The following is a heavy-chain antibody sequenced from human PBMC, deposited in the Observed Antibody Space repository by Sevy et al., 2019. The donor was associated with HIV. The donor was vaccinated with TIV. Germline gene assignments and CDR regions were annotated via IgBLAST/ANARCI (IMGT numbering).Heavy chain of an antibody. Sequence: GGSLRLSCAASGFTFSNYWMNWVRQAPGKGLEWVAIIKQDGSEKYYVDSVKGRFTVSRDNAKNSLYLQMDGLGADDTAVYYCAAGTGWLIDYWGQGTLVTVSS. J-gene: IGHJ4*02. CDR2: IKQDGSEK. D-gene: IGHD3-22*01. V-gene: IGHV3-7*01. CDR3: AAGTGWLIDY. CDR1: GFTFSNYW.